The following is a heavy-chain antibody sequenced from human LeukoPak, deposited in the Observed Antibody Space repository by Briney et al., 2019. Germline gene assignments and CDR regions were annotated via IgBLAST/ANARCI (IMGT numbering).Heavy chain of an antibody. CDR3: ARDRSRAVTGTGTVGY. CDR2: IHPNSDGT. CDR1: GYSFNLYY. D-gene: IGHD6-19*01. V-gene: IGHV1-2*02. Sequence: GASVTVAYKASGYSFNLYYMHWVGQAPGRGLDWMGWIHPNSDGTNYAQKFQGRVTMTRDTSISTAYMELSRLRSDDTAVDYCARDRSRAVTGTGTVGYWGQGTLVTVSS. J-gene: IGHJ4*02.